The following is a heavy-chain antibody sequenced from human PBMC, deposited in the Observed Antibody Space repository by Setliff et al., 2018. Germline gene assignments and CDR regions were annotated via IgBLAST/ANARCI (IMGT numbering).Heavy chain of an antibody. J-gene: IGHJ3*01. CDR3: ARPLEESFGGVRDSDAFDV. CDR2: IYYNGST. D-gene: IGHD3-16*01. V-gene: IGHV4-39*01. Sequence: PSETLSLTCTVSGGSIRSSYYYWGWIRQPPGKGLEWIGSIYYNGSTHFNPSLKSRVAISVDTSKNILSLRVNSVTATDTAVYYCARPLEESFGGVRDSDAFDVWGQGTMVTVSS. CDR1: GGSIRSSYYY.